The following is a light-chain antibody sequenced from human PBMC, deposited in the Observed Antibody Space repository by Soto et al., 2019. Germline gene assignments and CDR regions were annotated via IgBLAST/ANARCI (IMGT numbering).Light chain of an antibody. CDR3: SSYAGSNNLV. V-gene: IGLV2-8*01. Sequence: QSALTQPPSASGSPGQSVTISCTGTSSDVGYYNYVSWYQQHPGKAPKLMISEVSKRPSGVPDRFSGSKSGNTASQTVSGLQAEDEADYYCSSYAGSNNLVFGGGTKLTVL. CDR1: SSDVGYYNY. J-gene: IGLJ2*01. CDR2: EVS.